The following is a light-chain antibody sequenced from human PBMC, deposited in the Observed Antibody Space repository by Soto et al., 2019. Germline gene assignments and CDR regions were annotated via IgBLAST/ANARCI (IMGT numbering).Light chain of an antibody. Sequence: EIVLTQSPGTLSLSPGERVTLSCRASQSVSSSYLAWYQQKPGQAPRLLIYGASSRATGIPDRFSGSGSGTDFTITISRLEPEDFAVYYCQQFGSSPLYTFGQGTKLEIK. V-gene: IGKV3-20*01. CDR3: QQFGSSPLYT. J-gene: IGKJ2*01. CDR1: QSVSSSY. CDR2: GAS.